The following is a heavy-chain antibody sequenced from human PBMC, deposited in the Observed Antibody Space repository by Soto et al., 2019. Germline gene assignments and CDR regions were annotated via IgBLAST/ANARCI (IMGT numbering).Heavy chain of an antibody. J-gene: IGHJ6*02. CDR2: ISFDGSSE. Sequence: QVQLVESGGGVVQPGRSLRLSCEASGFTFSSYTMHWVRQALGKGLEWVAVISFDGSSEYYAESVKGRFTISRDNSKNTLYLQMNSLRAEDTAVFYCARIYCSSITCPRSRGYYYGMDVWGQGTTVTVSS. CDR1: GFTFSSYT. V-gene: IGHV3-30-3*01. D-gene: IGHD2-2*01. CDR3: ARIYCSSITCPRSRGYYYGMDV.